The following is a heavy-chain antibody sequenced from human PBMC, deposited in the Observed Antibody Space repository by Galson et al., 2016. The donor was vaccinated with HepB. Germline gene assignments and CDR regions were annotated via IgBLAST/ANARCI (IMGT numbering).Heavy chain of an antibody. CDR1: GFTFRTSG. CDR2: IWYDGGYK. D-gene: IGHD3-16*01. CDR3: ARGVMLPDVNNYNNYMDV. Sequence: SLRLSCAASGFTFRTSGMHWVRQAPGKGLEWVAVIWYDGGYKYNGDSVKGRFTISRDNSKNTLHLQMNSLRADDTAVYYCARGVMLPDVNNYNNYMDVWGKGTTVTVSS. V-gene: IGHV3-33*01. J-gene: IGHJ6*03.